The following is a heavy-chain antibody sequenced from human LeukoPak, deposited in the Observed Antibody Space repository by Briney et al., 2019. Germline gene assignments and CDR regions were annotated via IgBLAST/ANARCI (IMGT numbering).Heavy chain of an antibody. V-gene: IGHV3-23*01. CDR2: ISGSGGTT. CDR3: AREIMVSREWYFDL. Sequence: GGSLRLSCAASGFTFITYAMTWVRQAPGKGLEWVSSISGSGGTTYYADSVRGRFTISRDNAKNTLYLQMNSLRVEDTAVYFCAREIMVSREWYFDLWGRGTLVTVAS. D-gene: IGHD2-21*01. J-gene: IGHJ2*01. CDR1: GFTFITYA.